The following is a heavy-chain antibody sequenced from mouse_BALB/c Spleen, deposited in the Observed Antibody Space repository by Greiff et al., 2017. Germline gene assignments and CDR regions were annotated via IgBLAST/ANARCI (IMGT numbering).Heavy chain of an antibody. Sequence: QVQLKQSGPELVKPGASVRISCKASGYTFTSYYIHWVKQRPGQGLEWIGWIYPGNVNTKYNEKFKGKATLTADKSSSTAYMQLSSLTSEDSAVYFCARSPRGYYFDYWGQGTTLTVSS. J-gene: IGHJ2*01. CDR3: ARSPRGYYFDY. CDR1: GYTFTSYY. CDR2: IYPGNVNT. V-gene: IGHV1S56*01.